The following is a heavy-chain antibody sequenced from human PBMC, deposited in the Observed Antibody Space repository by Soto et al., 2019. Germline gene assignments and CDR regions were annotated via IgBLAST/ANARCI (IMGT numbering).Heavy chain of an antibody. D-gene: IGHD3-9*01. CDR2: IRGSVGST. J-gene: IGHJ4*02. CDR1: GFTFSSYA. CDR3: AKGPRGDIWTGYRDC. Sequence: GGSLRLSCAASGFTFSSYAMSWVHQAPGKGLEWVSAIRGSVGSTYYADSVKGRLTISRDSSKNTLYLQMNNRRAEDPAVYYFAKGPRGDIWTGYRDCWGQRTLVSVSS. V-gene: IGHV3-23*01.